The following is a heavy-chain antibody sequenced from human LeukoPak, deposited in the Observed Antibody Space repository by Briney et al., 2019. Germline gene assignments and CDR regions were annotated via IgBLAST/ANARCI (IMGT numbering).Heavy chain of an antibody. CDR2: ISASTINT. Sequence: GGSLRLSCAASGFMFSSYAMTWVRQAPGKGLEWVSTISASTINTHYADSVKGRFTVSRDNPKNTLFLRMNSLRVDDTAVYYCARLGISFHFDPWGQGALVTVSS. CDR1: GFMFSSYA. J-gene: IGHJ5*02. CDR3: ARLGISFHFDP. V-gene: IGHV3-23*01. D-gene: IGHD7-27*01.